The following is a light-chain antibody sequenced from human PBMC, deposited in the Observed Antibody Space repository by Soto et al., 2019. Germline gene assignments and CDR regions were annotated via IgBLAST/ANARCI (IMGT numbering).Light chain of an antibody. CDR3: QQYYSTPQT. Sequence: DIVMTQSPDSLAVSLGERATINCKSSQSVLYSSNNKNYLAWYQQKPGQPPKLLIYWASTRESGVPDRVSGSGSGADFTLTISSLQAEDVAVYYWQQYYSTPQTFGQGTKVEIK. CDR1: QSVLYSSNNKNY. J-gene: IGKJ1*01. CDR2: WAS. V-gene: IGKV4-1*01.